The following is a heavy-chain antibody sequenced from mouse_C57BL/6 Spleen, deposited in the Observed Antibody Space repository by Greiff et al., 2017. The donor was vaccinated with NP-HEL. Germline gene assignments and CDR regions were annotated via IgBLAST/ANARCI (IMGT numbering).Heavy chain of an antibody. CDR3: TTLGDYGQAWFAY. J-gene: IGHJ3*01. V-gene: IGHV14-4*01. CDR2: IDPENGDT. CDR1: GFHIKDDY. D-gene: IGHD2-4*01. Sequence: EVKLVESGAELVRPGASVKLSCTASGFHIKDDYMHWVKQRPEQGLEWIGWIDPENGDTEYASKFQGKATITADTSSNTAYLQLSSLTSEDTAVYYWTTLGDYGQAWFAYWGQGTLVTVAA.